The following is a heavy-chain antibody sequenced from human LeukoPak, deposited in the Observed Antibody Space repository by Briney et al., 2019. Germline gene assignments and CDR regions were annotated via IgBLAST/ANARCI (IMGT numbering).Heavy chain of an antibody. J-gene: IGHJ5*02. Sequence: GGSLRLSCAASGFSFTNTWMSWVRRAPGKGLEWVGRIRTNVDYGKVEYAAPVKGRFTISRDDSKDTLYLHMTSLKTEDTAVYYCTTDEGWFDPWGQGTLVTVSS. CDR3: TTDEGWFDP. CDR2: IRTNVDYGKV. CDR1: GFSFTNTW. V-gene: IGHV3-15*01.